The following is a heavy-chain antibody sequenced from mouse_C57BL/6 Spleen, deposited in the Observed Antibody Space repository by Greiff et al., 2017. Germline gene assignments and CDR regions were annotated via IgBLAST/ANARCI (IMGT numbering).Heavy chain of an antibody. CDR3: ARPRGYFDV. CDR2: INPNNGGT. J-gene: IGHJ1*03. CDR1: GYTFTDYN. V-gene: IGHV1-22*01. Sequence: VHVKQSGPELVKPGASVKMSCKASGYTFTDYNMHWVKQSHGKSLEWIGYINPNNGGTSYNQKFKGKATLTVNKSSSTAYMELRSLTSEDSAVYYCARPRGYFDVWGTGTTVTVSS.